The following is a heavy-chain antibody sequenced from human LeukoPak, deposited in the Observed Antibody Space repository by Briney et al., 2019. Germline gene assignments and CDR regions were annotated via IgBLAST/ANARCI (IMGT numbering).Heavy chain of an antibody. Sequence: PGGSLRLSCAASGLTVGSNYMSGVRRAPGKGLEWVSVIYSGGSTYYADSVKGRFTISRDNSKNTLYLQMNSLRAEDTAVYYCARSLGESEEDYWGQGTLVTVSS. D-gene: IGHD1-26*01. CDR2: IYSGGST. V-gene: IGHV3-53*01. CDR3: ARSLGESEEDY. CDR1: GLTVGSNY. J-gene: IGHJ4*02.